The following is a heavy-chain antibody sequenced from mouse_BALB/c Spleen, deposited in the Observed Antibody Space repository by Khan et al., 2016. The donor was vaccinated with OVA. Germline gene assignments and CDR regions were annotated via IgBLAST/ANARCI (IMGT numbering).Heavy chain of an antibody. CDR3: ARKSTRASY. J-gene: IGHJ2*01. CDR1: GYTFTSYT. Sequence: VQLQESGAELVTPGASVKMSCKASGYTFTSYTMHWVKQSPGKGLEWIGYINPGGGYTKYNQKFKEKATLTADKSSSTAYMQLSSLTSEDSAVYYCARKSTRASYWGQGTTLTVSS. V-gene: IGHV1-4*01. D-gene: IGHD3-1*01. CDR2: INPGGGYT.